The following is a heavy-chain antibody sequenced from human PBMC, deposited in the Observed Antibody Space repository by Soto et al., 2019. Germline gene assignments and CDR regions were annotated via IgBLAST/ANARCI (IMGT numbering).Heavy chain of an antibody. Sequence: ASVKVSGRASGYTFTCYGISWVRLAPGQGLEWMGWISAYNGNTNYAQKLQGRVTMTTDTSTSTAYMELRSLRSDDTAVYYCARDDIAAYGWFDPWGQGTLVTVSS. J-gene: IGHJ5*02. V-gene: IGHV1-18*01. CDR1: GYTFTCYG. CDR2: ISAYNGNT. CDR3: ARDDIAAYGWFDP. D-gene: IGHD6-6*01.